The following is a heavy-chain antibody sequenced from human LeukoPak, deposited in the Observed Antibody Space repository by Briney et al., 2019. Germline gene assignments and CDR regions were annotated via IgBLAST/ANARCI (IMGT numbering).Heavy chain of an antibody. CDR1: EFTFSDYY. CDR3: ARDFRDGYKYGHDLLDY. CDR2: ISSGGTTI. V-gene: IGHV3-11*04. D-gene: IGHD5-24*01. Sequence: GGSLRLSCAAYEFTFSDYYMSWIRQAPGKGLECVSYISSGGTTIYYADSVKGRFTISRDNTKNSLFLQMNSLRAEDTAVYYCARDFRDGYKYGHDLLDYWGQGTLVTVSS. J-gene: IGHJ4*02.